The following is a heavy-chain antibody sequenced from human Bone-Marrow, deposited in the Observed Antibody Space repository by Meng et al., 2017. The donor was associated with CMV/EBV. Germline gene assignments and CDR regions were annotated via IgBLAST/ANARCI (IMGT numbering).Heavy chain of an antibody. D-gene: IGHD6-6*01. CDR1: GFSLSGYS. V-gene: IGHV3-30*03. J-gene: IGHJ6*02. Sequence: GGSLRLSCKASGFSLSGYSMHWVRQAPGKGLDWVAVISYDGINTFYVDSVKGRFTISRDNSKNTLYLQVNSLIAEDTAVYYCARVKATRLDSPFYNGMDVWGQGTTVTVSS. CDR2: ISYDGINT. CDR3: ARVKATRLDSPFYNGMDV.